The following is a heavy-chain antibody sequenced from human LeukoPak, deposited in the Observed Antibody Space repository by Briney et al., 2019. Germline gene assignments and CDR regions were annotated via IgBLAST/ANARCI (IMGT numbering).Heavy chain of an antibody. V-gene: IGHV3-23*01. CDR1: GFTFSSYA. D-gene: IGHD2-2*01. J-gene: IGHJ4*02. CDR2: ISGSGGST. Sequence: GGSLRLSCAASGFTFSSYAMSWVRQAPGKGLEWVPAISGSGGSTYYADSVKGRFTISRDNSKNTLYLQMNSLRAEDTAVYYCAKAYCSSTSCYADYWGQGTLVTVSS. CDR3: AKAYCSSTSCYADY.